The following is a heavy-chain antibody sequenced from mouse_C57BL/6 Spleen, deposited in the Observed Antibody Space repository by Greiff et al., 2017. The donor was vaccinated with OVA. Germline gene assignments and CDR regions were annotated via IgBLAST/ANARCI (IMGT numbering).Heavy chain of an antibody. V-gene: IGHV8-12*01. CDR1: GFSLSTSGMG. CDR2: IYWDDDK. D-gene: IGHD2-13*01. J-gene: IGHJ3*01. CDR3: ARTHDCLGFAD. Sequence: QVTLQESGPGILQSSQTLSLTCYFSGFSLSTSGMGVSWIRQPSGKGLEWLAHIYWDDDKRYNPSLNSRLTISKDTSRNQVFLKITSVDTAVTATYYGARTHDCLGFADWGEGTLVTVSA.